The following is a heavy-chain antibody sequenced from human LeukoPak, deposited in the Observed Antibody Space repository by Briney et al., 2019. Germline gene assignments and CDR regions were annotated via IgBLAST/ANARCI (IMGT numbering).Heavy chain of an antibody. CDR3: ATDFDDVNGDYYYIPEY. V-gene: IGHV3-30*02. D-gene: IGHD3-22*01. Sequence: GGSLRLSCTAAGFNFSRNGMHWVRQAPGKWLESVAFIRFDGTNTLYAASVRGRFTTSRDNSRNTVCLQMNRLTSEDTAVYFCATDFDDVNGDYYYIPEYWGRGTLVTVSS. CDR1: GFNFSRNG. CDR2: IRFDGTNT. J-gene: IGHJ4*02.